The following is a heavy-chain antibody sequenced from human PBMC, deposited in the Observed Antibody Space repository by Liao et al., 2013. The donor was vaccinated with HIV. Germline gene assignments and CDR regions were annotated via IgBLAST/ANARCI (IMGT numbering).Heavy chain of an antibody. D-gene: IGHD2/OR15-2a*01. J-gene: IGHJ6*01. V-gene: IGHV4-34*01. CDR2: FSQSGST. CDR3: ATLFGVRGVRVRSTYYG. Sequence: QVRLQQWGTGLLKPTETLSLTCAVYGGSFSGYHWSWIRQSAGKGLEWIGEFSQSGSTNYNPSLKNRVTISVDRSKNQFSLKLSSVTAADTAVYYCATLFGVRGVRVRSTYYG. CDR1: GGSFSGYH.